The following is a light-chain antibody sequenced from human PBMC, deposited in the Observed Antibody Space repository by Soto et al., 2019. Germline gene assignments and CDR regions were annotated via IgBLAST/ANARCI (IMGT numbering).Light chain of an antibody. J-gene: IGKJ1*01. CDR1: QSISGY. CDR2: TAF. V-gene: IGKV1-39*01. CDR3: QQSYSNPRT. Sequence: DIQMTQSPSSLSASVGDRVTITCRASQSISGYLNWYQQKPGRAPNLLIYTAFSLQSGVPSRFSGSASGTDFTLTISSLQPEDFATYYCQQSYSNPRTFGQGTKVDIK.